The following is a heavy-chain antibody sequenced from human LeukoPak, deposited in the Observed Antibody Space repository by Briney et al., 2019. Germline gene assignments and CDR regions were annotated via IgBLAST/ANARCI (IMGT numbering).Heavy chain of an antibody. V-gene: IGHV3-15*01. CDR1: GFTLTNAR. Sequence: GGSLRLSCAASGFTLTNARMGWVRQAPGKGLEWVGLIKSKIDVGTTHFAAPVKGRFTISTDDSKHTLYLHMNSLKSEDTAVYYCTTGYGHSDFDFWGQGTLVTVSS. J-gene: IGHJ4*02. D-gene: IGHD3-3*02. CDR3: TTGYGHSDFDF. CDR2: IKSKIDVGTT.